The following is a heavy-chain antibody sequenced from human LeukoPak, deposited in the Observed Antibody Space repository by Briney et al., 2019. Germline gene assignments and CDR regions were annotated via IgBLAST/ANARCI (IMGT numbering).Heavy chain of an antibody. V-gene: IGHV3-33*01. CDR3: ARDREYSGYDLDY. Sequence: VISYDGSNKYYADSVKGRFTISRDNSKNTLYLQMNSLRAEDTAVYYCARDREYSGYDLDYWGQGTLVTVSS. CDR2: ISYDGSNK. D-gene: IGHD5-12*01. J-gene: IGHJ4*02.